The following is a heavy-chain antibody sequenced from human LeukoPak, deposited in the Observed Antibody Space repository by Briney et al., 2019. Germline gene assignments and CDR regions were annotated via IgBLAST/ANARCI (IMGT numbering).Heavy chain of an antibody. Sequence: GASVKVSCKASGYTFTGYYMHWVRQAPGQGLEWMGRINPNSGGTNYAQKFQGRVTMTRDTSISTAYMELSRLRSDDTAVYYCASGPTLGYCSGGSCYSIDFDYWGQGTLVTVSS. CDR2: INPNSGGT. CDR1: GYTFTGYY. D-gene: IGHD2-15*01. CDR3: ASGPTLGYCSGGSCYSIDFDY. J-gene: IGHJ4*02. V-gene: IGHV1-2*06.